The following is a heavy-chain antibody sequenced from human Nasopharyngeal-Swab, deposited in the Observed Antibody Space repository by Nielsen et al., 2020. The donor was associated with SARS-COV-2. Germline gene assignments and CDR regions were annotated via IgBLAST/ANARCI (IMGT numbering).Heavy chain of an antibody. D-gene: IGHD5-18*01. J-gene: IGHJ3*02. CDR1: GFTFSSYD. V-gene: IGHV3-13*01. CDR2: IGTAGDT. CDR3: ARDQGYSYGFGSAFDI. Sequence: GESLKISCAASGFTFSSYDMHWVRQATGKGLEWVSAIGTAGDTYYPGSVKGRFTNSRENAKNSLYLQMNSLRAGDTAVYYCARDQGYSYGFGSAFDIWGQGTMVTVSS.